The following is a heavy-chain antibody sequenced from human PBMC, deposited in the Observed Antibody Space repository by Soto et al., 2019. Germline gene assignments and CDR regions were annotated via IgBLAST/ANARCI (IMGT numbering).Heavy chain of an antibody. J-gene: IGHJ2*01. CDR1: EYSFVSYW. Sequence: GESLNISCKGSEYSFVSYWIAWVRQMPGKGLEWMGIIYPGDSDTRYSPSFQGQVTISVDKSISTAYLQWSSLEASDTAMYYRARTYTSGWTESWYFDLWGRGTLVTVSS. D-gene: IGHD6-19*01. CDR3: ARTYTSGWTESWYFDL. V-gene: IGHV5-51*01. CDR2: IYPGDSDT.